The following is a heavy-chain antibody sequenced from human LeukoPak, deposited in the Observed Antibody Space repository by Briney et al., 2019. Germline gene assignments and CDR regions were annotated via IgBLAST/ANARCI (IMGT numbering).Heavy chain of an antibody. CDR2: IYYSGST. D-gene: IGHD1-7*01. CDR1: GGSISSYY. Sequence: HSETLSLTCSVSGGSISSYYWSGIRQPPGKGLEWIGYIYYSGSTNYNPSLKSRVTISVDTSKNQFSLKLSSVTAADTAVYYCARDNWNYGSSMDVWGQGTTVTVS. CDR3: ARDNWNYGSSMDV. J-gene: IGHJ6*02. V-gene: IGHV4-59*01.